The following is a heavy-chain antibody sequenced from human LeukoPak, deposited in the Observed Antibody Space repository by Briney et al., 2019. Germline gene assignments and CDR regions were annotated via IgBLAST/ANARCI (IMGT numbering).Heavy chain of an antibody. CDR1: GFTFSSYG. CDR3: ARSPARYCSSTSCYWDHLQGAFDI. CDR2: IWYDGSNK. J-gene: IGHJ3*02. V-gene: IGHV3-33*01. Sequence: GGSLRLSCAASGFTFSSYGMHWVRQAPGKGLEWVAVIWYDGSNKYYAGSVKGRFTISRDNSKNTLYLQMNSLRAEDTAVYYCARSPARYCSSTSCYWDHLQGAFDIWGQGTMVTVSS. D-gene: IGHD2-2*01.